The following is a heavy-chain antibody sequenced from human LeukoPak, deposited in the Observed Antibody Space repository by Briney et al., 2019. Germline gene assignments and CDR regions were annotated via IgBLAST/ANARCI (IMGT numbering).Heavy chain of an antibody. Sequence: GGSLRLSCAASGFTFSSYAMHWVRQAPGKGLEWVAVISYDRSNKYYADSVKGRFTISRDNSKNTLYLQMNSLRAEDTAVYYCARAYGTTAFDYWGQGTLVTVSS. D-gene: IGHD1-1*01. V-gene: IGHV3-30-3*01. CDR3: ARAYGTTAFDY. J-gene: IGHJ4*02. CDR1: GFTFSSYA. CDR2: ISYDRSNK.